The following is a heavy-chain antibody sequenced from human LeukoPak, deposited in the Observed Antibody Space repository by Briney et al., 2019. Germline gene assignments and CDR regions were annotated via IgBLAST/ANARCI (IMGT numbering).Heavy chain of an antibody. V-gene: IGHV3-48*03. Sequence: GGSLRLSCAASGFTFSSYEMNWVRQAPGKGLEWVSYISSSGSTIYYADSVKGRFTISRDNAKNSLYLQMNSLRAEDTAVYYCAREIAVAGTVWFDPWGQGTPVTVSS. CDR1: GFTFSSYE. J-gene: IGHJ5*02. CDR2: ISSSGSTI. CDR3: AREIAVAGTVWFDP. D-gene: IGHD6-19*01.